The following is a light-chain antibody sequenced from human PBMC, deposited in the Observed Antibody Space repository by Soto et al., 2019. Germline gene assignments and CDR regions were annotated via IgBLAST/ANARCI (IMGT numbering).Light chain of an antibody. CDR1: QTINNR. J-gene: IGKJ1*01. V-gene: IGKV1-5*01. CDR3: QQYQNSSPWT. CDR2: DAS. Sequence: DIRMTQSPSTLSASVGDRVTITCRASQTINNRLAWYQQKPGKAPKLLIYDASSLESGVPSTFSGSGSGTEFTLTISSLQPDDSATYYCQQYQNSSPWTFGQGTKVDIK.